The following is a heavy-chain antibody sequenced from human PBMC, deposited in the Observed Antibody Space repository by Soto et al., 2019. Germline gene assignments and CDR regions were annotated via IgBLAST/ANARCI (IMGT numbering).Heavy chain of an antibody. CDR1: GGTFSSYA. J-gene: IGHJ6*02. CDR3: ARDGVGATNRLYYGMDV. V-gene: IGHV1-69*13. Sequence: SVKVSCKASGGTFSSYAISWVRQAPGQGLEWMGGIIPIFGTANYAQKFQGRVTITADESTSTAYMALSSLRSEDTAVYYCARDGVGATNRLYYGMDVWGQGTTVTVSS. D-gene: IGHD1-26*01. CDR2: IIPIFGTA.